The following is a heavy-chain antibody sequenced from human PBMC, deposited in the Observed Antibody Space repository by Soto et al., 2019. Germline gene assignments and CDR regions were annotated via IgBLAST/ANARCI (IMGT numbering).Heavy chain of an antibody. CDR1: GYPFSGYS. Sequence: QVQLVQSGAEVKKPGASVKVSCKASGYPFSGYSISWVRQAPGQGLEWMGWISTYNGNTNTAQKFRAGFTMTRDTSTSTVYLELSSLRSEDSAVYYCATSVNSAMAFDYWGQGTLVTVSS. D-gene: IGHD5-18*01. CDR2: ISTYNGNT. J-gene: IGHJ4*02. CDR3: ATSVNSAMAFDY. V-gene: IGHV1-18*04.